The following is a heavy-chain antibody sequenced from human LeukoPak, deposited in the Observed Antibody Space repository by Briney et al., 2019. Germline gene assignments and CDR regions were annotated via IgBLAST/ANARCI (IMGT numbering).Heavy chain of an antibody. V-gene: IGHV3-33*01. D-gene: IGHD3-22*01. Sequence: PGGSLRLSCAASGFTFSSYGMHWVRQAPGKGLEWVAVIWCDGSNKYYAGSVKGRFTISRDNSKNTLYLQMNSLRAEDTAVYYCARERGYYDSSGYYAFDYWGQGTLVTVSS. CDR1: GFTFSSYG. J-gene: IGHJ4*02. CDR2: IWCDGSNK. CDR3: ARERGYYDSSGYYAFDY.